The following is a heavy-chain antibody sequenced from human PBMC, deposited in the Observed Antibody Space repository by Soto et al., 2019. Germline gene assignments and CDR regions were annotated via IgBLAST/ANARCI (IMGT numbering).Heavy chain of an antibody. CDR3: ATEAPVSSSNWFDP. J-gene: IGHJ5*02. Sequence: SETLSLTCTVSGGSISSSSYYWGWIRQPPGKGLEWIGSIYYSGSTYYNPSLKSRVTISVDTSKNQFSLKLSSVTAADTAVYYCATEAPVSSSNWFDPWGQGTLVTVSS. V-gene: IGHV4-39*01. CDR2: IYYSGST. D-gene: IGHD6-6*01. CDR1: GGSISSSSYY.